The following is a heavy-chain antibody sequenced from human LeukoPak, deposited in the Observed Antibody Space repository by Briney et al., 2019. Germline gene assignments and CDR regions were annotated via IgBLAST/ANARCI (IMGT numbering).Heavy chain of an antibody. CDR3: AKSTGEQLYFRDFDY. J-gene: IGHJ4*02. Sequence: GGSLRLSCAASGFTFSSYWMSWVRQAPGKGLQWVAFIRYDGTNKYYADSVKGRFTMSRDNSKNTLYLEMNNLRPEDTAVYYCAKSTGEQLYFRDFDYWGQGTLVTVAS. V-gene: IGHV3-30*02. CDR1: GFTFSSYW. D-gene: IGHD1/OR15-1a*01. CDR2: IRYDGTNK.